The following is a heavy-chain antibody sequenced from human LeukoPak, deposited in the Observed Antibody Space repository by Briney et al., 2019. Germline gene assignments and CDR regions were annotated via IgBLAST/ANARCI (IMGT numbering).Heavy chain of an antibody. CDR3: AAFDSATYDAFDI. CDR2: IYYSGST. D-gene: IGHD3-22*01. J-gene: IGHJ3*02. CDR1: GGSIISGGYL. V-gene: IGHV4-31*03. Sequence: SETLSLTCTVSGGSIISGGYLWSWIRQHPGKGLEWIGYIYYSGSTHYNSSLESRVTISVDTSKKQFSPKLSSVTAADTAVYYCAAFDSATYDAFDIWGQGTMVTVSS.